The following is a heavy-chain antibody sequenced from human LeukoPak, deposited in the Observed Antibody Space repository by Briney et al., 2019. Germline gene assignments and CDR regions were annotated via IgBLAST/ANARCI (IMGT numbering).Heavy chain of an antibody. CDR2: ISSNGDKT. Sequence: GGSLRLSCAASAFSFSNFFMSWVRQAPGKGLEWVSSISSNGDKTHYADSVKGRFTISRDNSKNTLFLQLNSLRVEDTAIYYCAFSTGFDFWGQGTVVTVSS. CDR1: AFSFSNFF. D-gene: IGHD1-1*01. CDR3: AFSTGFDF. V-gene: IGHV3-23*01. J-gene: IGHJ4*02.